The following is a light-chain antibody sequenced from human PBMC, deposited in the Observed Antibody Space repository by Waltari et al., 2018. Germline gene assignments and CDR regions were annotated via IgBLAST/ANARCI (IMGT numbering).Light chain of an antibody. Sequence: DIQMTQSPSSLSASVGDRVTITCRASQSISNYLNWYQQKPGKAPNLLIYAASILQSGVTSRFTGSGSGTDFTLTISSLQPEDFATYYCQQSSSTLTFGAGTKVEMK. V-gene: IGKV1-39*01. CDR2: AAS. CDR3: QQSSSTLT. J-gene: IGKJ4*01. CDR1: QSISNY.